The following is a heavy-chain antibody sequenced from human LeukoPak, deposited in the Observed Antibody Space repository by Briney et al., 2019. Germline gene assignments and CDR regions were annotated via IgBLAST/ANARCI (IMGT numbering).Heavy chain of an antibody. CDR1: GFTFGTYW. J-gene: IGHJ5*02. V-gene: IGHV3-7*01. D-gene: IGHD3-22*01. CDR2: IHQDGSEE. CDR3: AKDVYYYDGDNWFDP. Sequence: PGGSLRLSCAASGFTFGTYWMSWVRQAPGKGLEWVANIHQDGSEEYYVDSVKGRFTISRDNSKNTLYLQMNSLRAEDTAVYYCAKDVYYYDGDNWFDPWGQGTLVTVSS.